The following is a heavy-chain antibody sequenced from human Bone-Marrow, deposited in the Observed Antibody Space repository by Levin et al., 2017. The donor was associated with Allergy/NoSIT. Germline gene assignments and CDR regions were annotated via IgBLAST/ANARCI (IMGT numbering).Heavy chain of an antibody. V-gene: IGHV3-7*03. CDR1: GFTFSSYW. CDR3: ARVLSYYDYIWGTLDV. D-gene: IGHD3-16*01. CDR2: IKQDGSEK. J-gene: IGHJ6*04. Sequence: PGGSLRLSCAASGFTFSSYWMSWVRQAPGKGLEWVANIKQDGSEKYYVDSVKGRFTISRDNAKNSLYLQMNSLRAEDTAVYYCARVLSYYDYIWGTLDVWGKGTTVTVSS.